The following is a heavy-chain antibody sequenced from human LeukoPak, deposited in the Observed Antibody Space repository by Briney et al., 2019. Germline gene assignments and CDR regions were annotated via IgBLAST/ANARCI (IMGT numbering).Heavy chain of an antibody. J-gene: IGHJ4*02. CDR3: ANAPSYGLPLY. CDR1: GFTFRDYA. Sequence: GESLRLSCAASGFTFRDYAMNWVRQAPGKGLEWVSGISGSGGGTFYTASVEGRFTISRDNSKNTLYLQLNSLRAEDTALYYCANAPSYGLPLYWGQGTLVTASS. D-gene: IGHD4-17*01. CDR2: ISGSGGGT. V-gene: IGHV3-23*01.